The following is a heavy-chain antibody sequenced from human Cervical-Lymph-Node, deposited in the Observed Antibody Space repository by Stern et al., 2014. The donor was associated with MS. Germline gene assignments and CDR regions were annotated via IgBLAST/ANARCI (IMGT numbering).Heavy chain of an antibody. CDR1: GDTFSIYG. CDR2: IIPIFGAT. D-gene: IGHD3-22*01. CDR3: ARDVTPNSNGYYGYFDY. Sequence: QMQLVQSGAEVKKPGSSVKVSCKASGDTFSIYGISWVRQVPGQGLEWMGGIIPIFGATNYAQKLQGRVTITADESTSTAYMELSSLRSEDTAVYYCARDVTPNSNGYYGYFDYWGQGTLVTVSS. J-gene: IGHJ4*02. V-gene: IGHV1-69*01.